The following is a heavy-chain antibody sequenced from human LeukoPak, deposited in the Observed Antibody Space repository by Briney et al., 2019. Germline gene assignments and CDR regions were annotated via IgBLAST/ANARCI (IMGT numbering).Heavy chain of an antibody. CDR2: IKSKTDGGTT. CDR3: TTDLYYYDSSIAFDI. CDR1: GFTFSNAW. Sequence: PGGSLRLSCAASGFTFSNAWMSWVRQAPGKGLEWVGRIKSKTDGGTTDYAAPVKGRFTISRDDSKNTLYLQMNSLKTEDTAVYYCTTDLYYYDSSIAFDIWGQGTMVTVSS. J-gene: IGHJ3*02. D-gene: IGHD3-22*01. V-gene: IGHV3-15*01.